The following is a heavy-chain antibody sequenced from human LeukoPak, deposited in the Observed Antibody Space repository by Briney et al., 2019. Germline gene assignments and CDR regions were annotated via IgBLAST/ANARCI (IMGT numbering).Heavy chain of an antibody. CDR1: GGSFTGYY. J-gene: IGHJ4*02. Sequence: SETLSLTCAVYGGSFTGYYWSWIRQPPGKGLEWIGEINHSGSTNYNPSLKSRVTISVDTSKNQFSLKLSSVTAADTAVYYCARGVAARPVRYWGQGTLVTVSS. V-gene: IGHV4-34*01. D-gene: IGHD6-13*01. CDR3: ARGVAARPVRY. CDR2: INHSGST.